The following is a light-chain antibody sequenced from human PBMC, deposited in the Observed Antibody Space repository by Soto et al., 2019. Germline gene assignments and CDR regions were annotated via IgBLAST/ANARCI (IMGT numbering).Light chain of an antibody. J-gene: IGKJ5*01. CDR3: QQYENLPIT. Sequence: IQLTQSPSSLSASPGDRVAITCRASEDISTFLAWYQQNPGKAPKLLIYAASTLQSGVPSRFSGRRSGTDFNFTISSLQPEDIATYYCQQYENLPITFGQGTRLEI. CDR1: EDISTF. CDR2: AAS. V-gene: IGKV1-9*01.